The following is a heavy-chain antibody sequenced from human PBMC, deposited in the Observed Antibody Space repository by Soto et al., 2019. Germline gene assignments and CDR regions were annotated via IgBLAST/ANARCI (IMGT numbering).Heavy chain of an antibody. D-gene: IGHD3-22*01. CDR1: GYTFASYY. V-gene: IGHV1-46*01. CDR2: INPSGGST. CDR3: ARDFSINYYDSSGFPSMMDV. J-gene: IGHJ6*02. Sequence: ASVKVSCKASGYTFASYYMHWVRQAPGQGLEWMGIINPSGGSTSYAQKFQGRVTMTRDTSTSTVYMELSSLRSEDTAVYYCARDFSINYYDSSGFPSMMDVWGQGTTVTVSS.